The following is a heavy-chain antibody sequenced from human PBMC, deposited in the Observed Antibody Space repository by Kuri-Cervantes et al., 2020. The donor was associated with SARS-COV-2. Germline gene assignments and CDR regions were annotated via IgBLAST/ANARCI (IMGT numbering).Heavy chain of an antibody. CDR3: TTLIDY. CDR2: VRGKANNYAT. J-gene: IGHJ4*02. CDR1: GFTFSAYT. V-gene: IGHV3-73*01. Sequence: GESLKISCVASGFTFSAYTLNWVRQASGKGLEWVGRVRGKANNYATAYAASVKGRFTISRDDSKNIAYLQMNSLKTDDTAVYYCTTLIDYWGQGALVTVSS.